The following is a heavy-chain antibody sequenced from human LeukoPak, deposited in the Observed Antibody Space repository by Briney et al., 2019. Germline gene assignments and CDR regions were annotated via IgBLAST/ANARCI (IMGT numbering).Heavy chain of an antibody. Sequence: GGSLRLSCAASGFSFSTYWMSWVRQAPGKGLEWVANIKQDGSEKYYMDSVKGRFTISRDNAKNSLYLQMNSLRAEDTAVYYCASGEWPSAFDIWGQGTMVTVSS. V-gene: IGHV3-7*03. CDR2: IKQDGSEK. CDR3: ASGEWPSAFDI. J-gene: IGHJ3*02. CDR1: GFSFSTYW. D-gene: IGHD3-10*01.